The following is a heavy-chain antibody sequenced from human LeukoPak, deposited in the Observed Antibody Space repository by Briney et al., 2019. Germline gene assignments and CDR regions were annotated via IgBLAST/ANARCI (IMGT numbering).Heavy chain of an antibody. D-gene: IGHD3-22*01. CDR2: IYTSGST. V-gene: IGHV4-4*07. CDR1: GGSISSHY. CDR3: ARDVSYYYDSSGYSDAFDI. J-gene: IGHJ3*02. Sequence: SETLSLTCTVSGGSISSHYWSWIRQPAGKGLEWIGRIYTSGSTNYNPSLKSRVTMSVDTSKNQFSLKLSSVTAADTAVYCCARDVSYYYDSSGYSDAFDIWGQGTMVTVSS.